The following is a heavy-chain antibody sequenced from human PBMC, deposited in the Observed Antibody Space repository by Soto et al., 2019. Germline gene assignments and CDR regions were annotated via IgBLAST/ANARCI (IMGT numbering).Heavy chain of an antibody. CDR1: GYTFTSHG. CDR2: ISGYNGNT. J-gene: IGHJ4*02. D-gene: IGHD4-17*01. V-gene: IGHV1-18*04. Sequence: QVQLVQSGAEVKKPGASVKVSCKASGYTFTSHGISWVRQAPGQGPEGMGWISGYNGNTNYAQKVHGRVTMTTDTSTSTAYMELRRLTSADTAVYYCTRWAGQTNDYGGPLDNWGQGTLVTVSS. CDR3: TRWAGQTNDYGGPLDN.